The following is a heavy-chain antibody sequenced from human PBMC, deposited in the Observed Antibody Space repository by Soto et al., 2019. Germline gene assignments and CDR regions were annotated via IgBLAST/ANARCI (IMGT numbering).Heavy chain of an antibody. CDR1: GFIFSNAW. CDR2: VKSKTDGGTT. J-gene: IGHJ4*01. Sequence: GGSQRLSCAASGFIFSNAWVNWVRQAPGKGLEWVGRVKSKTDGGTTDFAAPGKGRFAISRDDSKNMVYLEMNSLKTEDTAIYYCTTDSYMTNIIVRFDYWGHGTLVTVSS. D-gene: IGHD4-17*01. V-gene: IGHV3-15*07. CDR3: TTDSYMTNIIVRFDY.